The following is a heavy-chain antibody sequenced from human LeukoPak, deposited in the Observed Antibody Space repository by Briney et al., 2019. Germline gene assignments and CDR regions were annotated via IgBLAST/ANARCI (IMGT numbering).Heavy chain of an antibody. J-gene: IGHJ4*02. CDR3: ARDWPTEIFGVVIQDY. D-gene: IGHD3-3*01. V-gene: IGHV3-33*01. Sequence: GRSLRLSCAASGFTFSSYGMHWVRQAPGKGLEWVAVIWYDGSNKYYADSVKGRFTISRDNSKNTLYLQMNSLRAEDTAVYYCARDWPTEIFGVVIQDYWGQGTLVTVSS. CDR2: IWYDGSNK. CDR1: GFTFSSYG.